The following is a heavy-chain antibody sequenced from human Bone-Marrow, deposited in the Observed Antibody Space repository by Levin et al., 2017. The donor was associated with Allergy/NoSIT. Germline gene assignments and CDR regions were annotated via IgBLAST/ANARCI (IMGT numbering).Heavy chain of an antibody. V-gene: IGHV4-61*01. CDR1: GGSVSSGSYY. CDR2: IYHSGST. Sequence: SETLSLTCTVSGGSVSSGSYYWSWIRQPPGTGLEWIAYIYHSGSTKYNLSLKSRVTISLDTSRNQFSLRLTSLTAADTAVYYCARGSYFGGLSFDCWGKGTLVTVSS. J-gene: IGHJ4*02. CDR3: ARGSYFGGLSFDC. D-gene: IGHD4-23*01.